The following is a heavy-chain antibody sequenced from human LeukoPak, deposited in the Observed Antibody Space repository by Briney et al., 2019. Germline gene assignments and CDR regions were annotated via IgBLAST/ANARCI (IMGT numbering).Heavy chain of an antibody. CDR3: ARGAIAAAGSSRFDP. V-gene: IGHV4-4*03. J-gene: IGHJ5*02. D-gene: IGHD6-13*01. Sequence: PEPLPLTCAVSGGSISSSNWWSWVRQPPGKGLEWIGGIYHSGSTNYNPSLKSRVTISVDKSKNQFSLKLSSVTAADTAVYYWARGAIAAAGSSRFDPWGQGTLVTVSS. CDR1: GGSISSSNW. CDR2: IYHSGST.